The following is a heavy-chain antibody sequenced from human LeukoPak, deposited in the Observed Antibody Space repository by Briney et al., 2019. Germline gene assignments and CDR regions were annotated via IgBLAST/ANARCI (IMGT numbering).Heavy chain of an antibody. CDR2: IKEDGSEQ. V-gene: IGHV3-7*01. D-gene: IGHD3-16*02. CDR1: GFTFSRHW. J-gene: IGHJ4*02. Sequence: PGGSLRLSCAASGFTFSRHWMTWVRQAPGKGLESVANIKEDGSEQYYVDSIKGRFTISRDNAKNSLYLQMSSLRAEDTAIYYCVRETVSVITDFDYWGQGTLVTVSS. CDR3: VRETVSVITDFDY.